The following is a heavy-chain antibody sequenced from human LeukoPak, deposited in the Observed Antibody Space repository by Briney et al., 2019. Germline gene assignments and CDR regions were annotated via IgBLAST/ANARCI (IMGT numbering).Heavy chain of an antibody. CDR1: GFTFSSYE. CDR2: ISSSGSTI. V-gene: IGHV3-48*03. D-gene: IGHD3-3*01. Sequence: GGSLRLSCAASGFTFSSYEMNWVRQAPGKGLEWVSYISSSGSTIYYADSVKGRFTISRDNAKNSLYLQMNSLRAEDTAVYYCARDVLRFLEWSVGGFDYWGQGTLVTVSS. CDR3: ARDVLRFLEWSVGGFDY. J-gene: IGHJ4*02.